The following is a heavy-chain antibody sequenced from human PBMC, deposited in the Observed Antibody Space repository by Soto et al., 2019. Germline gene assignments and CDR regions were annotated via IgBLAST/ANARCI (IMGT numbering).Heavy chain of an antibody. CDR3: AKDANYYDSSGYYSYFDY. V-gene: IGHV3-53*05. CDR1: GFTVSSNY. CDR2: IYSGGST. Sequence: EVQLVETGGGLIQPGGSLRLSCAASGFTVSSNYMSWVRQAPGKGLEWVSVIYSGGSTYYADSVKGRFTISRDNSKNTLYLQMNSLRAEDTAVYYCAKDANYYDSSGYYSYFDYWGQGTLVTVSS. J-gene: IGHJ4*02. D-gene: IGHD3-22*01.